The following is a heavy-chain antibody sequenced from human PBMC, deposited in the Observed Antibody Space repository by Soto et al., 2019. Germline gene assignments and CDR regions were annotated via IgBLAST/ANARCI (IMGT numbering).Heavy chain of an antibody. Sequence: SETLSLTCTVSGGSISGGGYYWSWIRQHPGKGLEWIGYIYYSGSTYYNPSLKSRVTISVDTSKNQFSLKLSSVTAADTAVYYCAKNGGSVNEGYCTNGVCPYYCYYGMDVWGQGITVTVSS. V-gene: IGHV4-31*03. CDR3: AKNGGSVNEGYCTNGVCPYYCYYGMDV. CDR1: GGSISGGGYY. D-gene: IGHD2-8*01. J-gene: IGHJ6*02. CDR2: IYYSGST.